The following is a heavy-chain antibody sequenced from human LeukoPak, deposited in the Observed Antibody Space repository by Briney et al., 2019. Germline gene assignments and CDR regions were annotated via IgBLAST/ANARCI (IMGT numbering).Heavy chain of an antibody. Sequence: ASVKVSCKASGYTFTSYYMHWVRQAPGQGHEWMGIINPSGGSTSYAQKFQGRVTMTRDTSTSTVYMELSSLRSEDTAVYYCARIPYYYDSSGTDAFDIWGQGTMVTVSS. J-gene: IGHJ3*02. CDR2: INPSGGST. CDR1: GYTFTSYY. D-gene: IGHD3-22*01. CDR3: ARIPYYYDSSGTDAFDI. V-gene: IGHV1-46*03.